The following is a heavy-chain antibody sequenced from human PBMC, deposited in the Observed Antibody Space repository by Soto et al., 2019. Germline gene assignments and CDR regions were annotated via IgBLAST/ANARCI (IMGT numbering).Heavy chain of an antibody. CDR2: IHYSGTT. J-gene: IGHJ4*02. Sequence: NPSETLSLTCTVSGGSMRNYFWTWIRQPPGKGLEWIGYIHYSGTTSFFPSYNPSLRSRVTISEDTSKNQFSLKLLSVTTADTAVYFCAAGEASSRNLAPYYLDFWGQGTLVTVYS. CDR1: GGSMRNYF. CDR3: AAGEASSRNLAPYYLDF. D-gene: IGHD6-13*01. V-gene: IGHV4-59*01.